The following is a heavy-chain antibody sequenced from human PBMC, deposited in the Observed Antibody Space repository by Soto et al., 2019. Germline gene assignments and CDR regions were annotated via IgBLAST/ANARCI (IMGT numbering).Heavy chain of an antibody. J-gene: IGHJ6*02. Sequence: QVQLVQSGAEVKKPGSSVKVSCKASGGTFSSYAISWVRQAPGQGLEWMGGIIPIFGTANYAQKFQGRVTITADESTSTVYMVLSSLRSEDTAVYYCARDFDPRQQWLYGMDVWGQGTTVTVSS. V-gene: IGHV1-69*01. D-gene: IGHD6-19*01. CDR1: GGTFSSYA. CDR2: IIPIFGTA. CDR3: ARDFDPRQQWLYGMDV.